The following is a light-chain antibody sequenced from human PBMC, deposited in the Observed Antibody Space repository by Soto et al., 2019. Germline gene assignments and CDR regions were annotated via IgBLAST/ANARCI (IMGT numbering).Light chain of an antibody. CDR1: SSHVGAYDF. CDR3: SSYTSSSTRV. J-gene: IGLJ1*01. V-gene: IGLV2-14*03. CDR2: EVS. Sequence: QSSLTQLAPMCASPGQSITISCTVTSSHVGAYDFVSWYQQHPDKAPKLMIYEVSNRPSGVSNRFSGSKSVNTATLTISGLQAEDEADYYCSSYTSSSTRVFGTGTKVTVL.